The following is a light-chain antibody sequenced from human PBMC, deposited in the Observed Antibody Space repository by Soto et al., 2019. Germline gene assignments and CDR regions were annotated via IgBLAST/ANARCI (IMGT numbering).Light chain of an antibody. V-gene: IGKV1-13*02. CDR1: QGISSS. J-gene: IGKJ4*01. Sequence: AIQLTQSPSSLSASVGDRVTISCRAIQGISSSLAWYQQRPGKAPNLLIYDASSLESGVPSRFSGSGSGTDFTLTISSLQPEDFATYYCQQFNSYPPLTFGRGTNVDIK. CDR2: DAS. CDR3: QQFNSYPPLT.